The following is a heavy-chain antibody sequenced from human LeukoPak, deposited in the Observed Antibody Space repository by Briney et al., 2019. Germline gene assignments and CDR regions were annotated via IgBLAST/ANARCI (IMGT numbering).Heavy chain of an antibody. Sequence: GRSLRLSCAASGFTFDDYAMHWVRQAPGKGLGWVSGISWNSGSIGYAVSVKGRFTISRDNAKNSLYLQMNSLRAEDTALYYCAKDMGYSYGSSSPTFDYWGQGTLVTVSS. CDR2: ISWNSGSI. V-gene: IGHV3-9*01. CDR3: AKDMGYSYGSSSPTFDY. D-gene: IGHD5-18*01. J-gene: IGHJ4*02. CDR1: GFTFDDYA.